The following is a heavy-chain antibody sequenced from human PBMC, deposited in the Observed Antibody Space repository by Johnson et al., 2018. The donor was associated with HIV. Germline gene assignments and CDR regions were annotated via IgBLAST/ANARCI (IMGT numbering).Heavy chain of an antibody. J-gene: IGHJ3*02. CDR1: GFNFDDYG. Sequence: QVQLVESGGGVIRPGGSLRVSCVASGFNFDDYGMSWVRQAPGKGLEWVAVISYDGSNKYYADSVKGRFTISRDKFKNTLYLQMNSLRAEDTALYYCASSRDGYKGDNAFDIWGQGTMVTVSS. D-gene: IGHD5-24*01. CDR3: ASSRDGYKGDNAFDI. CDR2: ISYDGSNK. V-gene: IGHV3-30*03.